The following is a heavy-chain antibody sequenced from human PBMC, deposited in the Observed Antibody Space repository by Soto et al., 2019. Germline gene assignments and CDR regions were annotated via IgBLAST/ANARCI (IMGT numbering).Heavy chain of an antibody. Sequence: QDQLVQSGAEVKKPGASVTVSCKASGYSFTNYGITWVRQAPGQGLEWLGWISAFNGNTHYAQKVQGRGTMTTDASTSTAYMELRSLRSDDTAVYYCARDRGVAPPVAGNTHYYYYMDVWGKGTTVTVSS. CDR1: GYSFTNYG. J-gene: IGHJ6*03. V-gene: IGHV1-18*01. D-gene: IGHD6-19*01. CDR2: ISAFNGNT. CDR3: ARDRGVAPPVAGNTHYYYYMDV.